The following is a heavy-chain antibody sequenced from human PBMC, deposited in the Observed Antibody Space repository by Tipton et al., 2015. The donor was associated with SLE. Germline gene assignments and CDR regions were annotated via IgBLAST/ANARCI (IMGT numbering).Heavy chain of an antibody. J-gene: IGHJ4*02. D-gene: IGHD2-8*02. CDR3: ARECPGTGCLDY. CDR1: GGTFSNYA. Sequence: QLVQSGAEVKKPGSSVKVSCKASGGTFSNYAISWVRQAPGQGLEWMGRIIPMFGTANHEQKFQGRVTITADESTSTAYMALRSPRSDDTAIYYCARECPGTGCLDYWGQGTLVTVSS. V-gene: IGHV1-69*13. CDR2: IIPMFGTA.